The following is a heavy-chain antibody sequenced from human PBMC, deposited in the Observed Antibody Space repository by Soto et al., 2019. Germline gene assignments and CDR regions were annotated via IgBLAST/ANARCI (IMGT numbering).Heavy chain of an antibody. D-gene: IGHD6-13*01. CDR2: INHRGST. J-gene: IGHJ6*02. V-gene: IGHV4-34*01. CDR3: AREEAPQGFSRGYYGMEV. CDR1: GGYCRGDD. Sequence: SETKPLTNAVKGGYCRGDDWSWIRQNPGKGLEWMGGINHRGSTNYNPSLKSRATISVDTSRTQFSLKLSSVTAAETAVYYCAREEAPQGFSRGYYGMEVWGQGTTVTVSS.